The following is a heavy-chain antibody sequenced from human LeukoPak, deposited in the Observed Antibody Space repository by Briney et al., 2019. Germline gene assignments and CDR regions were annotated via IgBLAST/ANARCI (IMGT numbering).Heavy chain of an antibody. J-gene: IGHJ4*01. D-gene: IGHD6-19*01. CDR2: INPNSGGT. Sequence: ASVKVSCKASGYTFTGYYMHWVRQAPGQGLEWMGWINPNSGGTNYAQKFQGRVTMTRDTSISTAYMELSRLRSDDTAVYYCARDIRIAVAAPSYWGQEPWSPSPQ. V-gene: IGHV1-2*02. CDR3: ARDIRIAVAAPSY. CDR1: GYTFTGYY.